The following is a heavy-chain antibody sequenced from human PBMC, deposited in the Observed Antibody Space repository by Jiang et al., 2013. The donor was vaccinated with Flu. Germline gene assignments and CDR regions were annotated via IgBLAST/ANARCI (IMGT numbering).Heavy chain of an antibody. Sequence: KPTQTLTLTCTFSGFSLSANGMCVSWMRQSPGKALEWLARIDWDDDKYYSKSLKTRLTISKDTSKNQVVLTMTNMDPVDTATYYCARILPFRISLDRGLSGGGFDIWGQGTMVTVSS. V-gene: IGHV2-70*11. CDR3: ARILPFRISLDRGLSGGGFDI. CDR1: GFSLSANGMC. CDR2: IDWDDDK. D-gene: IGHD3-10*01. J-gene: IGHJ3*02.